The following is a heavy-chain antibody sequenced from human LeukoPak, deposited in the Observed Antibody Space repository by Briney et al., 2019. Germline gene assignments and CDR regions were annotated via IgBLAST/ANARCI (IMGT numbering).Heavy chain of an antibody. CDR3: AIDSSGKKYYYYGMDV. CDR1: GGSISSGSYY. D-gene: IGHD3-22*01. Sequence: SQTLSLTCTVSGGSISSGSYYWSWIRQPVGKGLEWIGRIYTSGSTYYNPSLKSRVTISVDTSKNQFSLKLSSVTAADTAVYYCAIDSSGKKYYYYGMDVWGQGTTVTVSS. CDR2: IYTSGST. V-gene: IGHV4-61*02. J-gene: IGHJ6*02.